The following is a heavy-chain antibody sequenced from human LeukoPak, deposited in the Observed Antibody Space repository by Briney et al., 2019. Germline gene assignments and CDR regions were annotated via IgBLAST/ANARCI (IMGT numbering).Heavy chain of an antibody. CDR1: GFTFSSYA. V-gene: IGHV3-23*01. CDR3: AKSTVLYGSGSYYGDFDY. D-gene: IGHD3-10*01. J-gene: IGHJ4*02. Sequence: GGSLRLSCAASGFTFSSYAMSWVRQAPGKGLEWVSAISGSGGSTYYADSVKGRFTISRDNSKNTLYLQMNSLRAEDTVVYYCAKSTVLYGSGSYYGDFDYWGQGTLVTVSS. CDR2: ISGSGGST.